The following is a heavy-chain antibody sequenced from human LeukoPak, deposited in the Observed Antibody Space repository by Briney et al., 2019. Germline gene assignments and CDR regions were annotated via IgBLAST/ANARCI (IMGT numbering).Heavy chain of an antibody. CDR2: INHRGST. Sequence: SETLSLTCGVHGGSFSGYYWSWIRQPPGKGREWIGEINHRGSTNYNPSVKSLVTISGDTSKNQVSLKLSSVTAADTAVYYCAGARVTTVTTGSPFDSWGQGTLVTVSS. CDR1: GGSFSGYY. D-gene: IGHD4-17*01. CDR3: AGARVTTVTTGSPFDS. V-gene: IGHV4-34*01. J-gene: IGHJ4*02.